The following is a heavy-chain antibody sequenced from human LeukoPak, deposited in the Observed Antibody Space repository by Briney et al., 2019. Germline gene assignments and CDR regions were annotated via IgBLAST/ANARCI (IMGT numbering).Heavy chain of an antibody. CDR1: GGSISSYY. Sequence: SETLSLTSTVSGGSISSYYWSWIPQPPGKGLGWIGYIYTSGSTNYKPSLKSLVTISVDTYKNQFSLKLSSVTAADPAVYYCARNHRVFKAVLDWGQKTLVSVSS. CDR2: IYTSGST. D-gene: IGHD2-8*01. CDR3: ARNHRVFKAVLD. J-gene: IGHJ4*02. V-gene: IGHV4-4*09.